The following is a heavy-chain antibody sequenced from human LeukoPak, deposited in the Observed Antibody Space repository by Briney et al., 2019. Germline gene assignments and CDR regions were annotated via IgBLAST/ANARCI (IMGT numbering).Heavy chain of an antibody. CDR1: GGSISSYY. CDR3: ARLSTNHNRIAAAGNDY. D-gene: IGHD6-13*01. V-gene: IGHV4-59*01. J-gene: IGHJ4*02. Sequence: SETLSLTCTVSGGSISSYYWSWIRQPPGKGLEWTGYIYYSGSTNYNPSLKSRVTISVDTSKNQFSLKLSSVTAADTAVYYCARLSTNHNRIAAAGNDYWGQGILVTVSS. CDR2: IYYSGST.